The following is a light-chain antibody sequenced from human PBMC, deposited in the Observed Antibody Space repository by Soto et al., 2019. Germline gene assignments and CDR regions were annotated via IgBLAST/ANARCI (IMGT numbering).Light chain of an antibody. Sequence: DIQMTQSPSSLSASVGERVTITCRASQSISSFLNWYQQKPGKAPQLLIYAASNLQSGVPSRFSGSGSGTDFTLTISSLQREDFATYYCQQSYSTPITIGQGTRLEIK. CDR3: QQSYSTPIT. CDR1: QSISSF. J-gene: IGKJ5*01. CDR2: AAS. V-gene: IGKV1-39*01.